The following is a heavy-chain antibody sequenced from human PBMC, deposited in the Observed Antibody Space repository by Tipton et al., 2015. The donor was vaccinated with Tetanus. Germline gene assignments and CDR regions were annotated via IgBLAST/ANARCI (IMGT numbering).Heavy chain of an antibody. D-gene: IGHD3-10*01. J-gene: IGHJ4*02. V-gene: IGHV4-39*07. CDR3: ARSTGSGNYFDN. Sequence: LRLSCTVSGASISSSRRFDCGWIRQPPGKGLEWIGTISYSGSTSYSPSLKSRVTVSEDTSKSQFSLKLSSVTAADTAVYYCARSTGSGNYFDNWGQGILVAVSS. CDR2: ISYSGST. CDR1: GASISSSRRFD.